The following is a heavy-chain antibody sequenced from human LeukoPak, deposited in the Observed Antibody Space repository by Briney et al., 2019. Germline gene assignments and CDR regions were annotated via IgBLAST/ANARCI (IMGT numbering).Heavy chain of an antibody. J-gene: IGHJ4*02. D-gene: IGHD6-19*01. CDR3: AKDRSRSYSSFDS. CDR1: GFTFSTYG. Sequence: GGSLRLSCAATGFTFSTYGMTWVRQAPGKGLEWVSGISGSGDTTYYADSVKGRFTISRDNSKNSLYLQMNSLRTEDTAFYYCAKDRSRSYSSFDSWGQGTLVSVSS. V-gene: IGHV3-23*01. CDR2: ISGSGDTT.